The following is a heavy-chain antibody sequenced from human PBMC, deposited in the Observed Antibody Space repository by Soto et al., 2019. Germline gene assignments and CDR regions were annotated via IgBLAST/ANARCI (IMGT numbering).Heavy chain of an antibody. CDR3: AGSGDYEGGDV. Sequence: QVQLEESGPGLVKPSQTLSLTCTVSGGSISSAGYYWSWIRQHPGKGLEWLGHIYNRGTTYHNPSXEXXLTISVDTSKNQFSLKLTSVTAADTAVYYCAGSGDYEGGDVWGQGTMVTVSS. CDR2: IYNRGTT. V-gene: IGHV4-31*03. J-gene: IGHJ3*01. D-gene: IGHD4-17*01. CDR1: GGSISSAGYY.